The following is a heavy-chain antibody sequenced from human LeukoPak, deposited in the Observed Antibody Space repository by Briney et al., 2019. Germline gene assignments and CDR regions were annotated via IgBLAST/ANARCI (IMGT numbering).Heavy chain of an antibody. CDR3: ASQLGAFDI. V-gene: IGHV4-61*02. CDR1: GGSISSGSYY. D-gene: IGHD2-2*01. Sequence: SETLSLTCTVSGGSISSGSYYWTWIRQPAGKGPEWIGRIFTRGSTNYNPSLRSRVTISLDTSKNQFSLKLSSVTAADTAVYYCASQLGAFDIWGQGTMVTVSS. J-gene: IGHJ3*02. CDR2: IFTRGST.